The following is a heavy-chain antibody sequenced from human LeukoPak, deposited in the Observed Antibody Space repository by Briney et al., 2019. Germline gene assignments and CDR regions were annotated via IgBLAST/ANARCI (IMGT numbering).Heavy chain of an antibody. D-gene: IGHD3-3*01. CDR2: IIPIFGTA. V-gene: IGHV1-69*13. CDR3: ARRDFWSGSQGAFDI. CDR1: GYTFTGYY. Sequence: SVKVSCKASGYTFTGYYMHWVRQAPGQGLEWMGGIIPIFGTANYAQKFQGRVTITADESTSTAYMELSSLRSEDTAVYYCARRDFWSGSQGAFDIWGQGTMVTVSS. J-gene: IGHJ3*02.